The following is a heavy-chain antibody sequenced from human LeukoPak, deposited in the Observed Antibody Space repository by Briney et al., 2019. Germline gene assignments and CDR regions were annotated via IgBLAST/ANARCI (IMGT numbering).Heavy chain of an antibody. Sequence: GASVKVSCKASGYTFTGYYMHWVRQAPGQGLEWMGWINPNSDVTNYAQKFQGRVTMTRDTSISTAYMELSRLRSDDTAVYYCATNGDLGAHFDYWGQGTLVTVSS. D-gene: IGHD4-17*01. V-gene: IGHV1-2*02. CDR3: ATNGDLGAHFDY. CDR2: INPNSDVT. J-gene: IGHJ4*02. CDR1: GYTFTGYY.